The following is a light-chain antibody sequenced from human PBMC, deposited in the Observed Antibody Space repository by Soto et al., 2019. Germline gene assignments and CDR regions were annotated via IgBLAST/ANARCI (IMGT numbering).Light chain of an antibody. V-gene: IGKV3-15*01. Sequence: CRRISQSVVSSLAWYQQKPGQAPRLLISGASTRATGIPARFSGSGYGTEFNLTMRCLQSGDSAVYYCHQHSAGARTLGEGTKVDIK. CDR3: HQHSAGART. CDR1: QSVVSS. CDR2: GAS. J-gene: IGKJ1*01.